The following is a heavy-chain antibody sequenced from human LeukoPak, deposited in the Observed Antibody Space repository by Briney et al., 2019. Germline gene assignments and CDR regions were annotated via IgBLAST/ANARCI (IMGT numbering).Heavy chain of an antibody. CDR1: GGSVSSYEYY. J-gene: IGHJ4*02. V-gene: IGHV4-39*01. Sequence: SDTLSLTCTVSGGSVSSYEYYWGWIRQPPGKGLEWIGNTYYTGSTYYNPSLRSRVTMSVDTSKNQFSLKMSSVTAADTAVYYCARLSKGRYFDYIFDHWGQGTVVTVSS. D-gene: IGHD3-9*01. CDR3: ARLSKGRYFDYIFDH. CDR2: TYYTGST.